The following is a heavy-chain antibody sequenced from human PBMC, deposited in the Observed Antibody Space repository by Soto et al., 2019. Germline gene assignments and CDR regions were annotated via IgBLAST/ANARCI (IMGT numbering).Heavy chain of an antibody. CDR1: GFTFSSYA. V-gene: IGHV3-23*01. Sequence: LSCAASGFTFSSYAMSWVRQAPGKGLEWVSAISGSGGSTYYADSVKGRFTISRDNSKNTPYLQMNSLRAEDTAVYYCAKDPTDSGSYQFPYWGQGTLVTVSS. CDR2: ISGSGGST. D-gene: IGHD1-26*01. CDR3: AKDPTDSGSYQFPY. J-gene: IGHJ4*02.